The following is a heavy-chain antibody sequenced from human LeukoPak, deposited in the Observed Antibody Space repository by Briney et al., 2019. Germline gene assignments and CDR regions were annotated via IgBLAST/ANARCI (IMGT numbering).Heavy chain of an antibody. CDR1: GGSISSSSYY. Sequence: PSETLSLTCTVSGGSISSSSYYWGWIRQPPGKGLEWIGSIYYSGSTYYNPSLKSRVTISVDTSKNQFSLKLSSVTAADTAVYYCASQVLGPAAEFDYWGQGTLVTVSS. J-gene: IGHJ4*02. V-gene: IGHV4-39*01. D-gene: IGHD6-13*01. CDR2: IYYSGST. CDR3: ASQVLGPAAEFDY.